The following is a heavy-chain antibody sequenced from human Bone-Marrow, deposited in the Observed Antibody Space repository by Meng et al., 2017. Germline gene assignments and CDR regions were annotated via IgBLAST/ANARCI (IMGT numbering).Heavy chain of an antibody. CDR1: GFTFSSYS. J-gene: IGHJ3*02. Sequence: GESLKISCAASGFTFSSYSMNWVRRAPGKGLEWVSSISSSSSYIYYADSVKGRFTISRDNAKNSLYLQMNSLEAEDTAVYYCATGGGRYFDWLLPNDAFDIWGHGTMVTVSS. D-gene: IGHD3-9*01. CDR3: ATGGGRYFDWLLPNDAFDI. CDR2: ISSSSSYI. V-gene: IGHV3-21*01.